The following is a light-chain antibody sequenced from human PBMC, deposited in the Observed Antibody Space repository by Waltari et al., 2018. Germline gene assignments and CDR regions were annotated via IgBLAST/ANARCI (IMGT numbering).Light chain of an antibody. Sequence: NFMLTQPHSVSESPGKTITISCTRSSGSIDSNYVQLYQQRPGSAPTTVIYEDNQTPSGVPDRFSGSIDSSSNSASLTISGLKTEDEAEYNCQSYDCSTLKVFGGGTKLTVL. CDR3: QSYDCSTLKV. J-gene: IGLJ3*02. CDR1: SGSIDSNY. V-gene: IGLV6-57*03. CDR2: EDN.